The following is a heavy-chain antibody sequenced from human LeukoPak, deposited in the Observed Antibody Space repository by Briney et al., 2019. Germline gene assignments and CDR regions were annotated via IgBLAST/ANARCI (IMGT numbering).Heavy chain of an antibody. V-gene: IGHV1-8*01. CDR1: GYTFTSYD. CDR2: MNPNSGNT. CDR3: ARGGNYYYGMDV. Sequence: ASVKVSCKASGYTFTSYDINWARQATGQGLEWMGWMNPNSGNTGYAQKFQGRVTMTRNTSISTAYMELSSLRSEDTAVYYCARGGNYYYGMDVWGQGTTVTVSS. J-gene: IGHJ6*02.